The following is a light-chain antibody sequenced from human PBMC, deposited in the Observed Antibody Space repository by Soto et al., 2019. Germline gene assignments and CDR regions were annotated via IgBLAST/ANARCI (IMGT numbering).Light chain of an antibody. CDR2: AAS. J-gene: IGKJ1*01. V-gene: IGKV1-8*01. CDR3: HQYNDWLWT. CDR1: QNISKY. Sequence: GERFTVTCRASQNISKYLNWYQRKPGKAPKLLIYAASTLQSGVPSRFSGSGSGTEFTLTISSLQSEDFAVYYCHQYNDWLWTFGQGTKVDI.